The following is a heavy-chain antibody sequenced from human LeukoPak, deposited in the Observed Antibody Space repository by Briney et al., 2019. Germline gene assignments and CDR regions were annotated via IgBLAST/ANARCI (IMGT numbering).Heavy chain of an antibody. CDR1: GYTFTDYY. CDR3: ARDRRVYYDSSGYSWWSFDY. V-gene: IGHV1-2*02. D-gene: IGHD3-22*01. Sequence: ASVKVSCKTSGYTFTDYYIHWVRQAPGQGLEWMGWINPNRGGTNYAQKFQGRVTMTRDTSISTAYMELSRLRSDDTAVYYCARDRRVYYDSSGYSWWSFDYWGQGTLVTVSS. CDR2: INPNRGGT. J-gene: IGHJ4*02.